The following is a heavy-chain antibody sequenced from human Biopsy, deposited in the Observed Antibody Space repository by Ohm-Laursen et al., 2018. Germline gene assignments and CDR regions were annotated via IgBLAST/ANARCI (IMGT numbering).Heavy chain of an antibody. D-gene: IGHD1-26*01. Sequence: TLSLTCTVSGDSISSYYWSWIRQPPGKGLEWIGYVYYTGSTDYNPSLQSRVTFSVDMSKSQFSLKLYSVTAADTAVYYCARVEAGTYDALDIWGQGTLVAVSA. V-gene: IGHV4-59*01. CDR1: GDSISSYY. CDR2: VYYTGST. CDR3: ARVEAGTYDALDI. J-gene: IGHJ3*02.